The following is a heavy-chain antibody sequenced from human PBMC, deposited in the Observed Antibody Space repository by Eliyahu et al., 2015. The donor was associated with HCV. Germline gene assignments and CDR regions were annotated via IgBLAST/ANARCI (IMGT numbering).Heavy chain of an antibody. Sequence: QVQLQESGPGLVKPSETLSLTCTVSGGSISTYYWSWIRQPPGKGLXWIGYIHYSGSINYNPSLKSRVTISVDTSKNQFSLKLSSVTAADTAVYYCASGGGGIAVTGTGGWFDPWGQGTLVTVSS. J-gene: IGHJ5*02. D-gene: IGHD6-19*01. CDR2: IHYSGSI. CDR1: GGSISTYY. CDR3: ASGGGGIAVTGTGGWFDP. V-gene: IGHV4-59*01.